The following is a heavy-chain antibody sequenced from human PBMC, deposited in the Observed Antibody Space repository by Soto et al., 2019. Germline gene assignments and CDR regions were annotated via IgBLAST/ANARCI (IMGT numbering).Heavy chain of an antibody. D-gene: IGHD6-19*01. V-gene: IGHV1-18*01. CDR1: GYTFTNYG. J-gene: IGHJ6*02. Sequence: QVQLVQSGAEVRKPGASVKVSCKASGYTFTNYGISWVRQAPGQGLEWVGWISTYNSHTTSAQKLQGRVTMTTDTSTSTVYMELRTLRSDDTAVYYCARDWGQQWLAYGMDVWGQGTTVTVSS. CDR2: ISTYNSHT. CDR3: ARDWGQQWLAYGMDV.